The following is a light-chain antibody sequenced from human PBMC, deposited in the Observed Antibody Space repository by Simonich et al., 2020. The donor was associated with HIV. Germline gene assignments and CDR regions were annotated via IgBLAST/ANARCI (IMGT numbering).Light chain of an antibody. V-gene: IGKV4-1*01. Sequence: DIVMTQSPDSLAVSLGERAAINCKSSQTVLFRSNNKNYLAWYQKKPGQPPKLLIYWASTRESGVPDRFSGSGSGTEFTLTISSLQAEDVAVYYCQQYYSTPQTFGQGTKVEIK. CDR2: WAS. CDR1: QTVLFRSNNKNY. CDR3: QQYYSTPQT. J-gene: IGKJ1*01.